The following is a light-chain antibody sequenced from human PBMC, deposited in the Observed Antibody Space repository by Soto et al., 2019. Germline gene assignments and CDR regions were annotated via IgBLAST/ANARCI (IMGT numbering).Light chain of an antibody. CDR3: HQYYSSPYT. CDR2: WAS. CDR1: QSVLYSSNNKNY. V-gene: IGKV4-1*01. J-gene: IGKJ2*01. Sequence: DIVMTQSPDSLAVSLGERATINCKSSQSVLYSSNNKNYLAWYQQQPGQPPKLLIYWASTRESGVPDRFSGSGSGTDFTLTISSLQAEDVAVYDYHQYYSSPYTFGQGTKVDIK.